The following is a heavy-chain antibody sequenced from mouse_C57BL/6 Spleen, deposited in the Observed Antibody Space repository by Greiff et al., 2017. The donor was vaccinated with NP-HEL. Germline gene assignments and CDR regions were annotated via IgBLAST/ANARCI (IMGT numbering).Heavy chain of an antibody. CDR3: ARTPPYGSSYWYFDV. D-gene: IGHD1-1*01. CDR2: INPNNGGT. Sequence: EVQRVESGPELVKPGASVKIPCKASGYTFTDYNMDWVKQSHGKSLEWIGDINPNNGGTIYNQKFKGKATLTVDKSSSTAYMELRSLTSEDTAVYYCARTPPYGSSYWYFDVWGTGTTVTVSS. V-gene: IGHV1-18*01. CDR1: GYTFTDYN. J-gene: IGHJ1*03.